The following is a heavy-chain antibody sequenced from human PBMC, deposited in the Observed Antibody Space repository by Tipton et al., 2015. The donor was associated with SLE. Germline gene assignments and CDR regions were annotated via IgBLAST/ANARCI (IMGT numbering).Heavy chain of an antibody. Sequence: TLSLTCAVYGGSFSGYYWSWIRQPPGKGLEWIGEINHSGSTNYNPSLKSRVTISVDTSKNQFSLKLSSVTAADTAVYYCARESGTAIWFDPWGQGTLVTVSS. CDR1: GGSFSGYY. V-gene: IGHV4-34*01. CDR2: INHSGST. J-gene: IGHJ5*02. CDR3: ARESGTAIWFDP. D-gene: IGHD2-21*02.